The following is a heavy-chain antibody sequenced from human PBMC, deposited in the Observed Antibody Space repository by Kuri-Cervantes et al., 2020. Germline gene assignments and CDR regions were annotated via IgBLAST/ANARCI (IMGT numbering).Heavy chain of an antibody. V-gene: IGHV1-2*02. CDR2: INPNSGGT. D-gene: IGHD6-19*01. CDR3: ARDSTEQWLGSPGNPST. Sequence: ASVKVSCKASGYTFTGYYMHWVRQAPGQGLEWMGWINPNSGGTNYAQKFQGRVTMTRDTSTSTVYMELSSLRSEDTAVYYCARDSTEQWLGSPGNPSTWGQGTLVTVSS. J-gene: IGHJ5*02. CDR1: GYTFTGYY.